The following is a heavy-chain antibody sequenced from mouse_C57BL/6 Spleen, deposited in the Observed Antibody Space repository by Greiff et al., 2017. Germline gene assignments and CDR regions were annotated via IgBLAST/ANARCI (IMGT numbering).Heavy chain of an antibody. CDR3: AREDGSSSYYFDY. Sequence: EVQLVESGPELVKPGDSVKISCKASGYSFTGYFMNWVMQSHGKSLEWIGRINPYNGDTFYNQKFKGKATLTVDKSSSTAHMELRSLTSEDSAVYYCAREDGSSSYYFDYWGQGTTLTVSS. CDR1: GYSFTGYF. V-gene: IGHV1-20*01. D-gene: IGHD1-1*01. J-gene: IGHJ2*01. CDR2: INPYNGDT.